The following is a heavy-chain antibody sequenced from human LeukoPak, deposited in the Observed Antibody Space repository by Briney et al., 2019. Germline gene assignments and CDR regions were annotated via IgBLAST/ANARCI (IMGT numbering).Heavy chain of an antibody. V-gene: IGHV4-39*01. Sequence: SETLSLTCTVSGGSISSSIYYWGWIRQPPGKGLEWIGSIYYSGSTYYNPSLKSRVTISVDTSKNQFSLKLSSVTAADTAVYYCARLTVTWDWFDPWGQGTLVTVSS. CDR3: ARLTVTWDWFDP. CDR1: GGSISSSIYY. CDR2: IYYSGST. D-gene: IGHD4-17*01. J-gene: IGHJ5*02.